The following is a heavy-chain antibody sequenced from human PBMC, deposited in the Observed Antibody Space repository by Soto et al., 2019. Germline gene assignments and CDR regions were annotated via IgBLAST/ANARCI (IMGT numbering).Heavy chain of an antibody. V-gene: IGHV1-18*01. CDR1: GYTVTSYG. Sequence: ASVKVSCKASGYTVTSYGISWVRQAPGQGLEWMGWISAYNGNTNYAQKLQGRVTMTTDTSTSTAYMELRSLRSDDTAVYYCARGGITIFGVVPLEGMDVWGQGTTVTVXS. CDR2: ISAYNGNT. D-gene: IGHD3-3*01. CDR3: ARGGITIFGVVPLEGMDV. J-gene: IGHJ6*02.